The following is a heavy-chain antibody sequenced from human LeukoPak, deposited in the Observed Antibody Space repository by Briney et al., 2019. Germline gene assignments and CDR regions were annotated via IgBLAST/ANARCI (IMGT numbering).Heavy chain of an antibody. CDR1: GFTFSTNA. CDR3: AKDVGKWESLHFFDY. CDR2: ISGSGAST. Sequence: HSGGSLRLSCLTSGFTFSTNAMSWVRQAPGKGLEWISGISGSGASTYYADSVTGRFTISRDNSRNTLYLQMNGLRGDDTAVYYCAKDVGKWESLHFFDYWGQGTLVTVSS. D-gene: IGHD1-26*01. V-gene: IGHV3-23*01. J-gene: IGHJ4*02.